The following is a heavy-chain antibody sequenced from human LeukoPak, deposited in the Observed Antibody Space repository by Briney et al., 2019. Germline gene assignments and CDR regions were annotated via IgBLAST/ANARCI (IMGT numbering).Heavy chain of an antibody. V-gene: IGHV5-51*01. Sequence: GESLQISCQGSGSSFTSYWIGWVRQLAGKGLEWMGIIYPGDSDTRYSPSFQGQVTISADKSISTAYLQWSSLKASGTAMYYCARLSTPRAQFDYWGQGTLVTVSS. CDR3: ARLSTPRAQFDY. J-gene: IGHJ4*02. CDR2: IYPGDSDT. CDR1: GSSFTSYW.